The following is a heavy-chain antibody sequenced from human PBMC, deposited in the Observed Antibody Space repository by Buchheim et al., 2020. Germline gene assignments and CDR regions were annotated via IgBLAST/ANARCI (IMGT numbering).Heavy chain of an antibody. CDR2: ISDSGSSA. CDR3: AKRSLWYSSSDDH. CDR1: VFTFSSYA. J-gene: IGHJ4*02. V-gene: IGHV3-23*01. Sequence: EVQLLESGGGLVQPGGSLRLSCAASVFTFSSYAMNWVRQAPGKGLAWVSGISDSGSSAYYADSVKGRFTVTRDNSNNTLYLLLNSLRAEDTAVYYCAKRSLWYSSSDDHWGQGTL. D-gene: IGHD6-13*01.